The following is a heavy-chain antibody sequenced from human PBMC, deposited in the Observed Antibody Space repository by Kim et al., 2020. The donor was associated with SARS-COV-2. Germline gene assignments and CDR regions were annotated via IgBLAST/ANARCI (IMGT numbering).Heavy chain of an antibody. CDR3: ARVGYEYVLGSYRDYYYYYGMGV. Sequence: GGSLRLSCAASGFTFSDYYMSWIRPAPWKGLEWVSYISSSSRYTNYADSAKGRSTISRDNAKNSLYLQMNSQKAEDTAVYYCARVGYEYVLGSYRDYYYYYGMGVWGQGTTVTVSS. D-gene: IGHD3-16*02. V-gene: IGHV3-11*05. CDR1: GFTFSDYY. CDR2: ISSSSRYT. J-gene: IGHJ6*02.